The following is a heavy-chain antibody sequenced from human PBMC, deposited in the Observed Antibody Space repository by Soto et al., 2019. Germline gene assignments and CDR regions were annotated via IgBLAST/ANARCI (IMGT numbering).Heavy chain of an antibody. V-gene: IGHV1-8*01. CDR2: MNPNSGNT. CDR3: AREIVVVPAAIRASYYYYYMDV. Sequence: ASVEVSCKASGYTFTSYDINWVRQATRQGLEWMGWMNPNSGNTGYAQKFQGRVTMTRNTSISTAYMELSSLRSEDTAVYYCAREIVVVPAAIRASYYYYYMDVWGKGTTVTVSS. CDR1: GYTFTSYD. J-gene: IGHJ6*03. D-gene: IGHD2-2*01.